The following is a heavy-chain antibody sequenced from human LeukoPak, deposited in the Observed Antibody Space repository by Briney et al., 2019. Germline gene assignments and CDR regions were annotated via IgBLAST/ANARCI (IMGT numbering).Heavy chain of an antibody. J-gene: IGHJ4*02. D-gene: IGHD2-2*01. V-gene: IGHV3-23*01. CDR1: GFTLSSYV. CDR2: ITGSGDKT. CDR3: ARRTDSKCFDL. Sequence: GAALRLSCAASGFTLSSYVMCWVRQAPGKGLDCASSITGSGDKTYYADSVKGRFTISRDNPKNTLFLQMNSLRAEDTAVYYCARRTDSKCFDLWGQGTLVTVSS.